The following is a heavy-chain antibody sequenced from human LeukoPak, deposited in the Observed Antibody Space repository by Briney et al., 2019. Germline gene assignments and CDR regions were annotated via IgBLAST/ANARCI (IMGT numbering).Heavy chain of an antibody. J-gene: IGHJ4*02. CDR1: SGSFSGYY. V-gene: IGHV4-34*01. D-gene: IGHD3-10*01. CDR3: ATGHPRITMLRGSRSAYYFDY. Sequence: SETLSLTCSVYSGSFSGYYWGGIRQPPGKGLEWRGEINHSVGTNYNPSLTSGGTMSLHTPKTQLSQKLSSVTAADTAVYYCATGHPRITMLRGSRSAYYFDYRGQGTLVTLPS. CDR2: INHSVGT.